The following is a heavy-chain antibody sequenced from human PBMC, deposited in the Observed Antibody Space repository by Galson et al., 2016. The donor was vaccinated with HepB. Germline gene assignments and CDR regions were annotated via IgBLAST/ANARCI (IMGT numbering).Heavy chain of an antibody. J-gene: IGHJ6*02. V-gene: IGHV5-51*01. CDR3: ATVYTFYHGIEV. CDR1: GNIFTTYW. D-gene: IGHD2-8*01. CDR2: IYPGNSDI. Sequence: QSGAEVKKPGESLKISCQAYGNIFTTYWIAWVRQMPGKGLEWMAIIYPGNSDIRYSPSFKGHVTIPADKSISTAYLQWSSLKASDSAMYYCATVYTFYHGIEVWGQGTTVTVSS.